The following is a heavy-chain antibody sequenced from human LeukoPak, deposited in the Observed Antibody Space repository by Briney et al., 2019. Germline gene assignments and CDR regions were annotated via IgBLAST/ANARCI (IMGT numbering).Heavy chain of an antibody. CDR2: IYTSGST. D-gene: IGHD6-13*01. CDR3: ARGLGLGPTAAGYDYYYYYMDV. J-gene: IGHJ6*03. CDR1: GVSISSGSYY. Sequence: PSETLSLTCTVSGVSISSGSYYWSWLRQPAGKGLEWIGRIYTSGSTNYNPSLKSRVTISVDTSKNQFSLKLSSVTAADTAVYYCARGLGLGPTAAGYDYYYYYMDVWGKGTTVTISS. V-gene: IGHV4-61*02.